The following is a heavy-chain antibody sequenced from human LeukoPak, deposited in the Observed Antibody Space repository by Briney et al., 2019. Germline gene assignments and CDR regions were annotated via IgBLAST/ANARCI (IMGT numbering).Heavy chain of an antibody. D-gene: IGHD3-22*01. CDR1: GGSISSGDYY. J-gene: IGHJ4*02. Sequence: SQTLSLTCTVSGGSISSGDYYWSWIRQPPGKGLEWIGYFYYSGSTYSNPSLKSRVTISVDTSKNQFSLKLSSVTAADTAVYYYARTYDSSGYPFDYWGQGTLVTVSS. V-gene: IGHV4-30-4*01. CDR2: FYYSGST. CDR3: ARTYDSSGYPFDY.